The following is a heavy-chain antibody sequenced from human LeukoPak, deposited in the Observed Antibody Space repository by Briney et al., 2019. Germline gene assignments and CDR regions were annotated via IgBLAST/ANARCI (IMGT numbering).Heavy chain of an antibody. Sequence: ASVKVSCKVSGDTLTELSTHWVRQAPGKGLEWMGGFDPEHGEMIYAQKLQGRVTMTEDRSTDTAYMELSSLRSEDTAVYYCATGGPWDLLKYWGQGTLVTVSS. J-gene: IGHJ4*02. V-gene: IGHV1-24*01. CDR2: FDPEHGEM. CDR3: ATGGPWDLLKY. D-gene: IGHD3-9*01. CDR1: GDTLTELS.